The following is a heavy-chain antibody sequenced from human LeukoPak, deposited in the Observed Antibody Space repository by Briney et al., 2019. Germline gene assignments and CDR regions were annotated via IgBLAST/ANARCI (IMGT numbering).Heavy chain of an antibody. CDR1: GFTFSSYG. CDR2: ISYDGSNK. Sequence: GRSLRLSCAASGFTFSSYGMHWVRQAPGQGLEWVAVISYDGSNKYYTDYMQARYTISRNNAKNTMYLQMKSPRAEDTAVYDCASGGYRYYLGAFDIWGQGTMVTVSS. V-gene: IGHV3-30*03. CDR3: ASGGYRYYLGAFDI. D-gene: IGHD5-18*01. J-gene: IGHJ3*02.